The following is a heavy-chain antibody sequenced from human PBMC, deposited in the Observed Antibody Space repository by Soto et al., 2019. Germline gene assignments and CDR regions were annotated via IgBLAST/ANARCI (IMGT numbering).Heavy chain of an antibody. V-gene: IGHV3-33*01. CDR2: IWHDGSKK. D-gene: IGHD6-19*01. Sequence: QVQLVESGGGVVQPGSSLRLSCVASGFTFRSYSIHWVRQAPGNGPEWVAVIWHDGSKKYYADSVKGRFTISRDNSKNTLYLQMDSLRAEDTAVYYCARDGTGWKGGDYWGQGTLVTVSS. CDR1: GFTFRSYS. J-gene: IGHJ4*02. CDR3: ARDGTGWKGGDY.